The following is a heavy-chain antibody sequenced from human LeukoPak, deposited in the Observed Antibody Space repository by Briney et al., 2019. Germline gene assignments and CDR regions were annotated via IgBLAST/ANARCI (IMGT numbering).Heavy chain of an antibody. J-gene: IGHJ6*03. CDR3: AKAHLPDYYYMDV. Sequence: GGSLRLSCAASGFTFSAYVMSWVRQAPGKGLEWVSSISGTGDITYYTDSVRGRFTISRDNSRNTLHLQMNSLRAEDTALYYCAKAHLPDYYYMDVWGKGTTVTVSS. CDR1: GFTFSAYV. CDR2: ISGTGDIT. V-gene: IGHV3-23*01.